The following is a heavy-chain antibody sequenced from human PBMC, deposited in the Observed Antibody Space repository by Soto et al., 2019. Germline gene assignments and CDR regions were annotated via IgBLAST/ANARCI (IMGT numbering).Heavy chain of an antibody. CDR3: AGETYGDYYFDY. CDR1: GGSISSYY. V-gene: IGHV4-59*01. CDR2: IYYSGST. J-gene: IGHJ4*02. D-gene: IGHD4-17*01. Sequence: SETLSLTCTVSGGSISSYYWSWIRQPPGKGLEWIGYIYYSGSTNYNPSLKSRVTISVDTSKNQFSLKLSSVTAADTAVYYCAGETYGDYYFDYWGQGTLVTVSS.